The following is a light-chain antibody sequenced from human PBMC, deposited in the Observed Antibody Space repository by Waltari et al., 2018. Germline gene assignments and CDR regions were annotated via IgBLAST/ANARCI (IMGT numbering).Light chain of an antibody. V-gene: IGLV1-51*01. CDR1: SPNIGNNY. CDR3: GTWDTSLSAWV. Sequence: QSVFTQAPSVSAAPGQKVTIPCAGSSPNIGNNYVTWYQQFPGTAPKLLIYDNDKRPSGIPDRFSASKSGTSATLGITGLQTGDEANYYCGTWDTSLSAWVFGGGTKLTVL. J-gene: IGLJ3*02. CDR2: DND.